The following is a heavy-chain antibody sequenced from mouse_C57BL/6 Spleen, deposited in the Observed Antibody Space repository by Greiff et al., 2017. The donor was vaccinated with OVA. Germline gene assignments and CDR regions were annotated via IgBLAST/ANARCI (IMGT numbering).Heavy chain of an antibody. J-gene: IGHJ2*01. CDR3: TREGDGNYGFFDY. V-gene: IGHV1-5*01. Sequence: VQLQQSGTVLARPGASVKMSCKTSGYTFTSYWMHWVKQRPGQGLEWIGAIYPGNSDTSYNQKFKGKAKLTAVTSASTAYIELSSLTHEDSAVYYCTREGDGNYGFFDYWGQGTTLTVSS. D-gene: IGHD2-1*01. CDR2: IYPGNSDT. CDR1: GYTFTSYW.